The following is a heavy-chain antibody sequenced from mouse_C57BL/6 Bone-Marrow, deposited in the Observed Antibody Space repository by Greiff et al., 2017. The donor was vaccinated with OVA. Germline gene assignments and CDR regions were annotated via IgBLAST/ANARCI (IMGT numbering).Heavy chain of an antibody. Sequence: VQLQQPGAELVKPGASVKISCKASGYTFTDYYMNWVKQSHGKSLEWIGDINPNNGGTSYNQKFKGKATLTVDKSSSTAYMELRSLTSEDSAVYYCARFLYSNYVRAMDYWGQGTSVTVSS. CDR1: GYTFTDYY. CDR2: INPNNGGT. CDR3: ARFLYSNYVRAMDY. D-gene: IGHD2-5*01. V-gene: IGHV1-26*01. J-gene: IGHJ4*01.